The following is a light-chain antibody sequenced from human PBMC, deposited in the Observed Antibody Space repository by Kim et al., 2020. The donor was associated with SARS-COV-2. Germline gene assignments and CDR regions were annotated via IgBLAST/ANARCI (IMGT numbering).Light chain of an antibody. CDR2: GKN. V-gene: IGLV3-19*01. Sequence: SSELTQDPAVSVALGQTVRITCQGDSLRSYYPSWYQQKPGQAPVLVIYGKNNLPSGIPDRFSGSSSGNTASLTITGAQAEDEADYYCNSRDSSGNHLGVFGGGTQLTVL. J-gene: IGLJ3*02. CDR3: NSRDSSGNHLGV. CDR1: SLRSYY.